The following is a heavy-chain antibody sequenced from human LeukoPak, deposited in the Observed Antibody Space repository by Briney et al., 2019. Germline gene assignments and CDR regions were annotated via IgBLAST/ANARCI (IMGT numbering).Heavy chain of an antibody. CDR2: IYYSGST. CDR3: ATRETTAMAPFDY. Sequence: SETLSLTCTVSGGSISSSSYYWSWIRQPPGKGLEWIGYIYYSGSTNYNPSPKSRVTISVDTSKNQFSLKLSSVTAADTAVYYCATRETTAMAPFDYWGQGTLVTVSS. J-gene: IGHJ4*02. D-gene: IGHD5-18*01. CDR1: GGSISSSSYY. V-gene: IGHV4-61*01.